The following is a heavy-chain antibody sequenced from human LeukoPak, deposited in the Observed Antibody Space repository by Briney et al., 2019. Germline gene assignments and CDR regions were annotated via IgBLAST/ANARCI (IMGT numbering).Heavy chain of an antibody. J-gene: IGHJ4*02. CDR3: ARETSYGDYDK. CDR1: GGSISSYY. D-gene: IGHD4-17*01. Sequence: SETLSLTCTVSGGSISSYYWSWIRQPAGKGLEWIGRIYTTGSTNYNPSLKSRVTMSVDTSKNQLSLKLSSVTAADTAVYYCARETSYGDYDKWGQGTLVIVSS. V-gene: IGHV4-4*07. CDR2: IYTTGST.